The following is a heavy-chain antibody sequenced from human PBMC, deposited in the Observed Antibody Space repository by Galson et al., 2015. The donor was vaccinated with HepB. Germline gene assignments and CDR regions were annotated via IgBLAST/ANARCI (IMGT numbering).Heavy chain of an antibody. Sequence: SLRLSCAASGFTFSSYAMSWVRQAPGKGLEWVSAISGSGGSTYYADSVKGRFTISRDNSKNTLYLQMNSLRAEDTAVYYCAKGELLLGAPDYWGQGTLVTVSS. CDR3: AKGELLLGAPDY. D-gene: IGHD3-10*01. CDR1: GFTFSSYA. J-gene: IGHJ4*02. CDR2: ISGSGGST. V-gene: IGHV3-23*01.